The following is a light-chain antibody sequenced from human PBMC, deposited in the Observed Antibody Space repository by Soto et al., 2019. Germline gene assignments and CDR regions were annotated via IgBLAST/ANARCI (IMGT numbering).Light chain of an antibody. J-gene: IGKJ1*01. CDR1: QSVSSY. Sequence: DIVLPQSPATLSLSPGERATLSCRASQSVSSYLGCYQQKPGQAPRLLIYDASNRATGIPARFSGSGSGTDFTLTISGLEPEDFAVYYCQQYGNSRGTFGQGTKVDI. CDR2: DAS. CDR3: QQYGNSRGT. V-gene: IGKV3-11*01.